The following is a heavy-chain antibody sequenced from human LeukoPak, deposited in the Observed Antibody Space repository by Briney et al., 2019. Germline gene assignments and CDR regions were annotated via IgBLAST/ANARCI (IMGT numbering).Heavy chain of an antibody. Sequence: SETLSLTCAVYGGSFSGYYWSWFRQPPGKGLEWIGEINHSGSTNYNPSLKSRVTISVDTSKNQFSLKLSSVTAADTAVYYCASSGYCTNGVCYNAQDYWGQGTLVTVSS. CDR3: ASSGYCTNGVCYNAQDY. D-gene: IGHD2-8*01. J-gene: IGHJ4*02. V-gene: IGHV4-34*01. CDR1: GGSFSGYY. CDR2: INHSGST.